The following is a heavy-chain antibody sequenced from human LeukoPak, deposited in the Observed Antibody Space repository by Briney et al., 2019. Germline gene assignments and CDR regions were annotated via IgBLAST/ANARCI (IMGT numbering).Heavy chain of an antibody. V-gene: IGHV4-59*01. J-gene: IGHJ4*02. Sequence: PSETLSLTCTVSGGSISSYYWSWIRQPPGKGLEWIGYIYYSGSTNYNPSLKSRVTISVDTSKNQFSLKLSSVTAADTAVYYCARGGRRKGGFDYWGQGTLVTVSS. CDR3: ARGGRRKGGFDY. CDR1: GGSISSYY. D-gene: IGHD3-16*01. CDR2: IYYSGST.